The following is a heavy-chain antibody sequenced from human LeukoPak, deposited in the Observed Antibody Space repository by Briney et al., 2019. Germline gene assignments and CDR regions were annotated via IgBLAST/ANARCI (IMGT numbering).Heavy chain of an antibody. CDR3: AREVSPHDAFDI. CDR2: IIPIFGTA. J-gene: IGHJ3*02. V-gene: IGHV1-69*13. CDR1: GGTFSSYA. Sequence: GASVKVSCKASGGTFSSYAISWVRQAPGQGLEWMGGIIPIFGTANYAQKFQGRVTITADESTSTAYMVLSSLRSEDTAVYYCAREVSPHDAFDIWGQGTMVTVSS.